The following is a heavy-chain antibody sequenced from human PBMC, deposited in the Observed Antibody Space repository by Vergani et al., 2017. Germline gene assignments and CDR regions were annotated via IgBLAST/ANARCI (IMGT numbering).Heavy chain of an antibody. V-gene: IGHV3-NL1*01. CDR3: ARDRGGGAVAGPDDY. Sequence: VQLVESGGGVVQPGRSLGLSCAASGFTFSSYGMHWVRQAPGKGLEWVSAISGSGGSTYYADSVKGRFTISRDNSKNTLYLQMNSLRAEDTAVYYCARDRGGGAVAGPDDYWGQGTLVTVSS. CDR2: ISGSGGST. D-gene: IGHD6-19*01. CDR1: GFTFSSYG. J-gene: IGHJ4*02.